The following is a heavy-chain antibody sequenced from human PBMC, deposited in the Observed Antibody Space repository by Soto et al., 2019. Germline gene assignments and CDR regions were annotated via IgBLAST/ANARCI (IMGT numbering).Heavy chain of an antibody. CDR3: AKAGSSTSSRYYFDY. V-gene: IGHV3-9*01. CDR1: GFPFDDYA. D-gene: IGHD2-2*01. Sequence: GGSLRLSCAASGFPFDDYAMHWVRQAPGKGLEWVSGISWNSGSIGYADSVKGRFTISRDNAKNSLYLQMNSLRAEDTALYYCAKAGSSTSSRYYFDYWGQGTLVTVSS. J-gene: IGHJ4*02. CDR2: ISWNSGSI.